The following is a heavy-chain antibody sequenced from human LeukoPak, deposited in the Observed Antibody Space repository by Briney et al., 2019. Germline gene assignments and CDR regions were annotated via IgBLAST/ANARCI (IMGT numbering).Heavy chain of an antibody. CDR2: IYHTGKS. V-gene: IGHV4-38-2*02. D-gene: IGHD3-22*01. J-gene: IGHJ4*02. CDR1: GYSISSGYY. Sequence: SETLSLTCSVSGYSISSGYYWDWIRQPPGKGLEWIASIYHTGKSYYNPSLKSRVTMSVDTSKNQFSLKLSSVTAADTAVYYCARDTYYYDSSGYPHFDYWGQGTLVTVSS. CDR3: ARDTYYYDSSGYPHFDY.